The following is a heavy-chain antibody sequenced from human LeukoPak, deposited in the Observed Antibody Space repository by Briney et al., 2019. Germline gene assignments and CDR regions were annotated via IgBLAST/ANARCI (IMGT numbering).Heavy chain of an antibody. V-gene: IGHV3-21*01. CDR2: ISSSSSYI. CDR1: GFTFSSYS. J-gene: IGHJ4*02. CDR3: ARDDPGYYYDSSSYLDY. D-gene: IGHD3-22*01. Sequence: GGSLRLSCAASGFTFSSYSMNWVRQAPGKGLEWVSSISSSSSYIYYADSVKGRFTISRDNAKNSLYLQMNSLRAEDTAVYYCARDDPGYYYDSSSYLDYWGQGTLVTVSS.